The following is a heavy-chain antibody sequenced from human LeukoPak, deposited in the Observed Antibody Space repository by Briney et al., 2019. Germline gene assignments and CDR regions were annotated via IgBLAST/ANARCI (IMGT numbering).Heavy chain of an antibody. Sequence: PGGSLRLSCAVSGFIVNNKYMTWVRQAPGKGLVWVSRINSDGSSTSYADSVKGRFTISRDNAKNTLSLQMNSLRAEDTAVYYCARLWLQSFDLWGQGTLVTVSS. CDR2: INSDGSST. J-gene: IGHJ4*02. CDR3: ARLWLQSFDL. CDR1: GFIVNNKY. V-gene: IGHV3-74*01. D-gene: IGHD5-24*01.